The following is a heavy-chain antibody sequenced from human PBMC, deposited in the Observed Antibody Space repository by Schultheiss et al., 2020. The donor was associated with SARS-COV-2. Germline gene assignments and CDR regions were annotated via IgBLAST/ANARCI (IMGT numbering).Heavy chain of an antibody. D-gene: IGHD3-10*02. J-gene: IGHJ6*02. V-gene: IGHV3-48*03. Sequence: GGSLRLSCAASGFSFNIYEMNWVRQAPGKGLEWVSYIGISDRDSYYADSVKGRFTISRDNARNSVYLQMSSLRGEDTAVYYCARGAEGFVRHYYNGMDVWGQGTTVTVSS. CDR2: IGISDRDS. CDR1: GFSFNIYE. CDR3: ARGAEGFVRHYYNGMDV.